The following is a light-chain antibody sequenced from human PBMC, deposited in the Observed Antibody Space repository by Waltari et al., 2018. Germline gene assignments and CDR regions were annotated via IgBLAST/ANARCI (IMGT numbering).Light chain of an antibody. CDR3: QQRGNWPPT. Sequence: EIVLTQSPATLSLSPGERATLSCRASQRVRSVLAWDQQKPGQPPRLLIYDASNRATGIPARFGGSGSGTDFTLTISRLEPEDFAVYYCQQRGNWPPTFGQGTKLEIK. CDR2: DAS. CDR1: QRVRSV. J-gene: IGKJ2*01. V-gene: IGKV3-11*01.